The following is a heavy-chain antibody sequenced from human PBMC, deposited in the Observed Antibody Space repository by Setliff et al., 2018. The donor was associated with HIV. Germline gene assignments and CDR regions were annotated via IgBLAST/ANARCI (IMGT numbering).Heavy chain of an antibody. CDR1: GGSFSGYY. CDR2: INHSGST. Sequence: PSETLSLTCAVYGGSFSGYYWSWIRQPPGKGLEWIGEINHSGSTNYNPSLKSRVAISVDTSKNQSSVKLSSVTAADTAVYYCARGRHYSSSAPFAIDFWGQGMLVTVSS. CDR3: ARGRHYSSSAPFAIDF. V-gene: IGHV4-34*01. D-gene: IGHD6-6*01. J-gene: IGHJ4*02.